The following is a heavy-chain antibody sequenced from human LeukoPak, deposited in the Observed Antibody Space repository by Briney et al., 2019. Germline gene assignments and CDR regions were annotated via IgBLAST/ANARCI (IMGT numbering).Heavy chain of an antibody. CDR1: GGSISSNNYC. Sequence: PSETLSLTCTVSGGSISSNNYCWGWIRQPPGKGLEWIGNIYYSGSTYDNPSLKSRVTISVDTSKNQFSLKLSSVTAADTAVYYCAKSSYSIFDYWGQGTLVTVSS. D-gene: IGHD5-18*01. CDR2: IYYSGST. V-gene: IGHV4-39*07. J-gene: IGHJ4*02. CDR3: AKSSYSIFDY.